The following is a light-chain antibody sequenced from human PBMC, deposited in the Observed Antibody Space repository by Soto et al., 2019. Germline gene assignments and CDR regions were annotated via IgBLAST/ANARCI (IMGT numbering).Light chain of an antibody. CDR3: QTWVTGIQI. J-gene: IGLJ2*01. CDR1: SGHSNYA. CDR2: LNSDGSH. Sequence: QLVLTQSPSASASLGASGKLTCTLSSGHSNYAIAWHQQQPEKGPRYLMKLNSDGSHSKGDGIPDRFSGSSSGAERYLTISSLQSEDEADYYCQTWVTGIQIFGGGTKLTVL. V-gene: IGLV4-69*01.